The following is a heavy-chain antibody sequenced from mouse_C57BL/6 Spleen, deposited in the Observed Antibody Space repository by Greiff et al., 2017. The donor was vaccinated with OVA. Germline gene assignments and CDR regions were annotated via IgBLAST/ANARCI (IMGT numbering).Heavy chain of an antibody. D-gene: IGHD2-3*01. V-gene: IGHV3-6*01. J-gene: IGHJ4*01. CDR3: ARVDGYYPYYYAMDY. Sequence: EVQLQESGPGLVKPSQSLSLTCSVTGYSITSGYYWNWIRQFPGKKLEWMAYLASDGTNTSNPSLKNRISITRDTSKNQFFLKLNSVTTEDTATYYCARVDGYYPYYYAMDYWGQGTSVTVSS. CDR2: LASDGTN. CDR1: GYSITSGYY.